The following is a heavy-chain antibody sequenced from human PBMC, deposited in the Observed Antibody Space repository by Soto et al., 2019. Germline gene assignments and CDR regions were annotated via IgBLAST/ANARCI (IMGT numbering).Heavy chain of an antibody. CDR1: GYSISSGYY. D-gene: IGHD6-6*01. CDR3: AREYSSSAGWLDP. J-gene: IGHJ5*02. V-gene: IGHV4-38-2*02. Sequence: SETLSLTCAVSGYSISSGYYWAWIRQPPGKGLEWIGSIYHSGNTHYNPPLTSRLTISVATSRNHFSLKLSSVTAADTAVYFCAREYSSSAGWLDPWGEGTLVTVYS. CDR2: IYHSGNT.